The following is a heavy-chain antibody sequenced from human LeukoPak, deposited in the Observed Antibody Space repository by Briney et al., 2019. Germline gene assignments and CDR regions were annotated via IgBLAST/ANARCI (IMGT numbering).Heavy chain of an antibody. D-gene: IGHD2-21*01. CDR3: ARIPRRGDAFDI. CDR1: GGSISSYY. J-gene: IGHJ3*02. CDR2: IYYSGST. V-gene: IGHV4-59*08. Sequence: SETLSLTCTVSGGSISSYYWSWIRQPPGKGLEWIGYIYYSGSTNYNPSLKSRVTISVDTSKNQFSLKLSSVTAADTAVYYCARIPRRGDAFDIWGQGTMVTVSS.